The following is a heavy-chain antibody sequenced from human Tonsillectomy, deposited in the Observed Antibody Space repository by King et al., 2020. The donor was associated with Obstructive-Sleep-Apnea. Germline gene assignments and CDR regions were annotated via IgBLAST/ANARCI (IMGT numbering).Heavy chain of an antibody. J-gene: IGHJ4*02. CDR2: SYHSGST. D-gene: IGHD1-26*01. Sequence: MQLQESGSGLVKPSQTLSLTCAVSGGSISSGGYSWSWIRQPPGKGLEWIGSSYHSGSTYYNPSLKSRVTITVDRSKNQFSLKLISVTAADTAVYYCASRMVGATPVFDYWGQGTLVTVSS. CDR3: ASRMVGATPVFDY. CDR1: GGSISSGGYS. V-gene: IGHV4-30-2*01.